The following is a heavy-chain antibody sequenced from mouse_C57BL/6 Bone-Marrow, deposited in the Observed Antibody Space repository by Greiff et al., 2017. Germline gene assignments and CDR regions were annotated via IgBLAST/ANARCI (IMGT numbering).Heavy chain of an antibody. D-gene: IGHD2-3*01. V-gene: IGHV14-4*01. CDR1: GFNIKDDY. Sequence: EVQLQHSGAELVRPGASVKLSCTASGFNIKDDYMHWVKQRPEQGLEWIGWIDPENGDTEYASKFQGKATITADTSSNTAYLQLSSLTSEDTAVYYCTSDGLDYWGQGTTLTVSS. J-gene: IGHJ2*01. CDR3: TSDGLDY. CDR2: IDPENGDT.